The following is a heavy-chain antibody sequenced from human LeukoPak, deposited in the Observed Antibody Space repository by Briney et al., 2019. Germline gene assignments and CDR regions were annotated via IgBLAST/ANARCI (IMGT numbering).Heavy chain of an antibody. V-gene: IGHV3-30*03. CDR3: ARGAYSYGFESYFDY. D-gene: IGHD5-18*01. Sequence: PGRSLRPSCAASGFTFSSYGMHWVRQAPGKGLEWVAYISHDGNNKYYADPVKGRFTISRDNSNNPLYLQMNSLRAEDTAVYYCARGAYSYGFESYFDYWGQGTLVTVSS. CDR1: GFTFSSYG. J-gene: IGHJ4*02. CDR2: ISHDGNNK.